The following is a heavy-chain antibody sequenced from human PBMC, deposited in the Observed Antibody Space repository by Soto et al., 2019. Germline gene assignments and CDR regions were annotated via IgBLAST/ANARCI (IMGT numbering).Heavy chain of an antibody. D-gene: IGHD1-1*01. CDR2: INPSGGST. J-gene: IGHJ6*02. Sequence: QVQLVQSGAEVKKPGSSVKVSCKASGYTFTSYYMHWVRQAPGQGLEWMGIINPSGGSTSYAQKFQGRVTMTVDTSTSTVFMELSSRRSEDTAVYYCARVEHIQNGMDFWGQGTTVTVSS. CDR3: ARVEHIQNGMDF. V-gene: IGHV1-46*01. CDR1: GYTFTSYY.